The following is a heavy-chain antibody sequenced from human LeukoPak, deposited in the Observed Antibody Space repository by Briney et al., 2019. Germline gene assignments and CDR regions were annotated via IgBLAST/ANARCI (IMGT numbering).Heavy chain of an antibody. CDR3: ARVSREGGIGYCSGGSCLKSNWFDP. Sequence: ASVKVSCKASGGTFSSYAISWVRQAPGQGLEWMGWINPNSGGTNYAQKFQGRVTMTRDTSISTAYMELSRLRSDDTAVYYCARVSREGGIGYCSGGSCLKSNWFDPWGQGTLVTVSS. J-gene: IGHJ5*02. V-gene: IGHV1-2*02. D-gene: IGHD2-15*01. CDR2: INPNSGGT. CDR1: GGTFSSYA.